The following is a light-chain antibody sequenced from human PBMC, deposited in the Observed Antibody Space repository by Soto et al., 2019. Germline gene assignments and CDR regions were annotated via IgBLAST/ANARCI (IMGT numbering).Light chain of an antibody. V-gene: IGKV1-39*01. J-gene: IGKJ1*01. CDR2: ASS. CDR3: PQVDSYTRT. CDR1: QSIVTY. Sequence: DIQMTQSPSSLSASVGDRVTITCRASQSIVTYLNWYLQTPGKAPTXXIYASSTLQTGVLSRFSGSGSGTDFSLTISSLHPEDVATDYCPQVDSYTRTFGQGTQVDIK.